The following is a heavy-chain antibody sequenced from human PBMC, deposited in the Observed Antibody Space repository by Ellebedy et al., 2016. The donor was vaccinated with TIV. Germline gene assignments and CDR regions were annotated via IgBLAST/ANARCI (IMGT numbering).Heavy chain of an antibody. D-gene: IGHD3-3*01. CDR2: ISTDGSST. Sequence: GESLKISXGISGFSFSRHWMHWVRQVPGKGLVWVARISTDGSSTNYADSVKGRLTISRDNAKNTVYLQMNSLSAEDTAVYYCARGSITVFGGVDVWGKGTTVTVSS. J-gene: IGHJ6*04. CDR3: ARGSITVFGGVDV. CDR1: GFSFSRHW. V-gene: IGHV3-74*01.